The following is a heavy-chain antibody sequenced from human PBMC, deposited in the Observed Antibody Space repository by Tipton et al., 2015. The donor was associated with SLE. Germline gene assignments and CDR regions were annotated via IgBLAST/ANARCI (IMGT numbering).Heavy chain of an antibody. CDR3: ARHLLRPYYAMDV. CDR2: IYSSGTT. J-gene: IGHJ6*02. CDR1: GGSISSYY. Sequence: TLSLTCTVSGGSISSYYWSWIRQPAGKGLEWIGRIYSSGTTNYYPSLKSRVTMSVDTSKNQFSLKLSSVTAADTAVYFCARHLLRPYYAMDVWGQGTTVTVSS. D-gene: IGHD6-6*01. V-gene: IGHV4-4*07.